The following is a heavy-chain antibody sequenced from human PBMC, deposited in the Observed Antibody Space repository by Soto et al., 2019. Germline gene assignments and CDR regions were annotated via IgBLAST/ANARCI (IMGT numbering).Heavy chain of an antibody. CDR1: GFAFIGYA. J-gene: IGHJ6*02. V-gene: IGHV3-23*01. CDR2: ITGFGSGYNT. Sequence: GGSLRLSCAASGFAFIGYAISWVGLAPGKGLEWVSTITGFGSGYNTFYTDSVKGRFSISRDNSENTVYLQMNSLRAEDTAMYFCEKAEYSSRYYYGMDVWGHGTAVTVSS. CDR3: EKAEYSSRYYYGMDV. D-gene: IGHD6-6*01.